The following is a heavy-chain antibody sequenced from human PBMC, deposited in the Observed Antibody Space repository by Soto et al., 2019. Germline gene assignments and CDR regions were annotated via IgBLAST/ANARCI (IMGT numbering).Heavy chain of an antibody. CDR1: GGSISIYY. Sequence: SETLSLTCTVSGGSISIYYWSWIRQPPGKGLEWIGYIYYSGSTNYNPSLKSRVTISVDTSKNQFSLKLSSVTAADTAVYYCARTIAAAGKSVGNWFDPWGQGTLVTVSS. D-gene: IGHD6-13*01. J-gene: IGHJ5*02. CDR3: ARTIAAAGKSVGNWFDP. CDR2: IYYSGST. V-gene: IGHV4-59*01.